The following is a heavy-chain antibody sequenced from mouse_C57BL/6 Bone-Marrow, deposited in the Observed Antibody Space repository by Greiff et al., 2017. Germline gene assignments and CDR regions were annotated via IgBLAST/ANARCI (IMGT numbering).Heavy chain of an antibody. CDR3: ARFRYGYDDPSWYFDV. Sequence: VQLQQSGAELVRPGTSVKMSCKASGYTFTNYWIGWAKQRPGHGLEWIGDIYPGGGYTNYNEKFKGKATLTADKSSSTAYMQFSSLTSEDSAIYYCARFRYGYDDPSWYFDVWGTGTTVTVSS. D-gene: IGHD2-2*01. V-gene: IGHV1-63*01. CDR1: GYTFTNYW. CDR2: IYPGGGYT. J-gene: IGHJ1*03.